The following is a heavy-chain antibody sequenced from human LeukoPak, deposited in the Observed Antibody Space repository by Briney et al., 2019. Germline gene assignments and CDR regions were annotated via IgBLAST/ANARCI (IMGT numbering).Heavy chain of an antibody. V-gene: IGHV1-3*01. CDR1: GYTFTSYA. CDR2: INAGNGNT. J-gene: IGHJ4*02. CDR3: ARVGQGITMVRGVIID. D-gene: IGHD3-10*01. Sequence: ASVKVSCKASGYTFTSYAMHWVRQAPGQRLEWMGWINAGNGNTKYSQKFQGRVTMTGNTSISTAYMELSSLRSEDTAVYYCARVGQGITMVRGVIIDWGQGTLVTVSS.